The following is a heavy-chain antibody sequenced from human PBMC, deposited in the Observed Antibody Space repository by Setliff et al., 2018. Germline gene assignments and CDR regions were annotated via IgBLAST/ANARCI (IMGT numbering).Heavy chain of an antibody. CDR1: GGSINNYY. Sequence: SETLSLTCTVSGGSINNYYWSWIRQSPGKGLEWIGYIDTSGSTYYNPSLKSRVTISVDTSKNQLSLKLSSVTAADTAIDYCARGLNSVSWTFAYWGQGSLVTVSS. J-gene: IGHJ4*02. CDR2: IDTSGST. D-gene: IGHD2-15*01. V-gene: IGHV4-4*08. CDR3: ARGLNSVSWTFAY.